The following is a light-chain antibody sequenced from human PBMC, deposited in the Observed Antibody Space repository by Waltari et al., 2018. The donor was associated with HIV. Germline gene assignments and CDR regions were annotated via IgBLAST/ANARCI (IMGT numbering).Light chain of an antibody. CDR1: SSDIGSYNL. CDR3: SSYAGARGGV. CDR2: DVN. Sequence: QSALTQPASVSESPGQSITISCSGTSSDIGSYNLVSWYQQHPGKAPKLIIYDVNKPPSGVSNLCAGSKSGNTASLTISGLQAEDEADYYCSSYAGARGGVFGGGTKLTVL. V-gene: IGLV2-23*02. J-gene: IGLJ2*01.